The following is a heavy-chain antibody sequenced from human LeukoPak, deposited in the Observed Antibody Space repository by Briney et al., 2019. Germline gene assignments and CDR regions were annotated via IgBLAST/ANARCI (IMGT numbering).Heavy chain of an antibody. D-gene: IGHD1/OR15-1a*01. J-gene: IGHJ4*02. V-gene: IGHV3-21*01. CDR3: SRDSFTAEHRGEIDDY. CDR2: INGNSGFM. Sequence: GASLRLSCAASGFTFSTYTMNWVRQAPGKGLEWVSSINGNSGFMYYASSVRGRFTISRDNAENSLYLQMNSLRAEDTAVYYCSRDSFTAEHRGEIDDYWGQGTLVTVSS. CDR1: GFTFSTYT.